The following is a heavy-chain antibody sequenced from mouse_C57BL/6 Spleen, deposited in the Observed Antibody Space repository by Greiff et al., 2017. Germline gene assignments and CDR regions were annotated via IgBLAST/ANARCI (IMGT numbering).Heavy chain of an antibody. J-gene: IGHJ4*01. D-gene: IGHD1-1*01. Sequence: VKLMESGPELVKPGASVKISCKASGYAFSSSWMNWVKQRPGKGLEWIGRIYPGDGDTNYNGKFKGKATLTADKSSSTAYMQLSSLTSEDSAVYFCARSPFITTVVAHYYAMDYWGQGTSVTVSS. V-gene: IGHV1-82*01. CDR2: IYPGDGDT. CDR1: GYAFSSSW. CDR3: ARSPFITTVVAHYYAMDY.